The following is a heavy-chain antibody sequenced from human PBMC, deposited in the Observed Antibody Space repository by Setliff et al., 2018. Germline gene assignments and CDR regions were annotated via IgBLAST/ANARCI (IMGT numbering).Heavy chain of an antibody. CDR2: ITYSGSA. D-gene: IGHD3-22*01. J-gene: IGHJ5*02. CDR3: ARVDDVGSGYENWIDP. V-gene: IGHV4-59*12. CDR1: GVSITTFY. Sequence: SDTLSLTCNVSGVSITTFYWTWIRQPPGKGLEWIGFITYSGSANYHPSLKSRVTISLDTSKNQSSLKLSSVTAADTAVYYCARVDDVGSGYENWIDPWGRGTLVTVSS.